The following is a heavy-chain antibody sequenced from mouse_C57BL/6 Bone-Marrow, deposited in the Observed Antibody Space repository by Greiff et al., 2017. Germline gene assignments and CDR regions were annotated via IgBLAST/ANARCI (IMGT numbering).Heavy chain of an antibody. Sequence: VMLVESGPGLVAPSQSLSITCTVSGFSLTSYGVHWVRQPPGKGLEWLVVIWSDGSTTYNSALKTRLSISKDNSKSQVFLKMNSLQTDDTAMYYCARHGGGDYYAMDYWGQGTSVTVSS. CDR3: ARHGGGDYYAMDY. CDR2: IWSDGST. V-gene: IGHV2-6-1*01. J-gene: IGHJ4*01. CDR1: GFSLTSYG.